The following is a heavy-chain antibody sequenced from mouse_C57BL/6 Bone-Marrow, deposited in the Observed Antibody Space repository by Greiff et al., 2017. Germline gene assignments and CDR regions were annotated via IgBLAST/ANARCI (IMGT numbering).Heavy chain of an antibody. D-gene: IGHD1-1*01. CDR2: IDPSASYT. J-gene: IGHJ1*03. V-gene: IGHV1-59*01. Sequence: QVQLQQPGAELVRPGTSVKLSCKASGYTFTSYWMHWVKQRPGQGLEWIGVIDPSASYTNYNQKFKGKATLTVDTSSRSAYMQLSSLTSEDSAVYYCARSNYYGSSYWYCDVWGTGTTVTVSS. CDR3: ARSNYYGSSYWYCDV. CDR1: GYTFTSYW.